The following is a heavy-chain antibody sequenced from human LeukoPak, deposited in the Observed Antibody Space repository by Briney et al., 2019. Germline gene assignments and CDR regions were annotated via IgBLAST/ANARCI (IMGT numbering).Heavy chain of an antibody. J-gene: IGHJ4*02. V-gene: IGHV4-59*01. CDR1: GGSISSYY. CDR2: VYYSGST. CDR3: ARGVTRSRYYGSGSYSFDY. Sequence: PSETLSLTCTVSGGSISSYYWSWIRPPPGKGRWWIGYVYYSGSTNYNPSLKSRVTISVDTSKNQFSLKLSSVTAADTAVYYCARGVTRSRYYGSGSYSFDYWGQRTLVTVSS. D-gene: IGHD3-10*01.